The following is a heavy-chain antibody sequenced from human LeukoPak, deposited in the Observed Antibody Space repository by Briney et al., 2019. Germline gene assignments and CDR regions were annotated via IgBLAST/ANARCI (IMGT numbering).Heavy chain of an antibody. D-gene: IGHD5-18*01. Sequence: PSGTLSLTCAVSGGSISSDNWWSWVRRPPGKGLEWIGEVYHSGGTNYNPSLMSRVTISVDKSKNHFSLRLDSVTAADTAVYFCARGSLRGYSYYGMDVWGQGTTVTVSS. V-gene: IGHV4-4*02. CDR1: GGSISSDNW. J-gene: IGHJ6*02. CDR2: VYHSGGT. CDR3: ARGSLRGYSYYGMDV.